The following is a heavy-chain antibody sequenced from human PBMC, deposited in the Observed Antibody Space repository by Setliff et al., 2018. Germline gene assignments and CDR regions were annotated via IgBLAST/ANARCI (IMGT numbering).Heavy chain of an antibody. V-gene: IGHV3-23*01. J-gene: IGHJ4*02. Sequence: PGESLKISCSASGFTFSVYAMSWVRQAPGKGLEWVATIFGSGANTYYADSVKGRFTISRDNSKNILYLQMNSLRADDTAEYYCTKDSNGEFADYWGQGTQVTVSS. CDR3: TKDSNGEFADY. D-gene: IGHD1-1*01. CDR2: IFGSGANT. CDR1: GFTFSVYA.